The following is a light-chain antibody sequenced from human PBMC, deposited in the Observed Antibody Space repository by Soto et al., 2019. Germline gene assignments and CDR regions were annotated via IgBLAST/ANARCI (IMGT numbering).Light chain of an antibody. Sequence: EIVVTQSPGTLSLSPGERATLSCRASQSISSDYLAWYQQKPGQAPRLLIYGASNRATGIPDRFSGSGAGTDFTLTISRLEPEDFAVYYCQQYDSSPLYTFGQGTKLEI. CDR1: QSISSDY. CDR3: QQYDSSPLYT. V-gene: IGKV3-20*01. J-gene: IGKJ2*01. CDR2: GAS.